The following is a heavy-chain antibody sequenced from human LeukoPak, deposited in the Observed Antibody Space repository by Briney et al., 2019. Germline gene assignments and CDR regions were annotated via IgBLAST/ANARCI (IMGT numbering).Heavy chain of an antibody. D-gene: IGHD3-10*01. J-gene: IGHJ4*02. CDR3: ASVLGLYYYCSGDFDC. CDR1: GFTFSSYS. CDR2: ISSSSSYI. Sequence: KTGGSLRLSCAASGFTFSSYSMNWVRQAPGKGLEWVSSISSSSSYIYYADSVKGRFTISRDNAKNPLYLQMNSLRAEDTAVYYCASVLGLYYYCSGDFDCWAREPWSPSPQ. V-gene: IGHV3-21*01.